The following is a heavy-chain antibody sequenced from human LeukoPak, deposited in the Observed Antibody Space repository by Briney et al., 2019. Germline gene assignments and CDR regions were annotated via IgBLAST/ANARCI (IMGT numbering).Heavy chain of an antibody. J-gene: IGHJ4*02. CDR1: GFTFSSYA. V-gene: IGHV3-23*01. CDR2: ISGSGGST. Sequence: GGSLRLSCAASGFTFSSYAMSWVRQAPGKGLEWVSAISGSGGSTYYADSVKGRFTISRDNSKNTLYLQMNSLRAEDTAVYYCARDFHDYGDYAFDYWGQGTLVTVSS. D-gene: IGHD4-17*01. CDR3: ARDFHDYGDYAFDY.